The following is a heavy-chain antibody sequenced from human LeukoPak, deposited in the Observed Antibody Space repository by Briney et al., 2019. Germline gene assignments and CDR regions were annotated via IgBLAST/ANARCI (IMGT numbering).Heavy chain of an antibody. Sequence: GRSLRLSCAASGFTFSSYGMHWVRQAPGKGLEWVAVISYDGSNKYYADSVKGRFTISRDNSKNTLYLQMNSLRAEDTAVYYCAKSGSYYGTYYFDYWGQGTLVTVSS. CDR1: GFTFSSYG. CDR2: ISYDGSNK. J-gene: IGHJ4*02. V-gene: IGHV3-30*18. D-gene: IGHD1-26*01. CDR3: AKSGSYYGTYYFDY.